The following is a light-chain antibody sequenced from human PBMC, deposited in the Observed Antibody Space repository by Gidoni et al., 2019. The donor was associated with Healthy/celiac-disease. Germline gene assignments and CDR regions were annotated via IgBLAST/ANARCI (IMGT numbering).Light chain of an antibody. Sequence: EIVLTQSPGTLSLSPGERATLSCRASQSVSSSYLAWYQPKPGQAPRLLIYGASSRATGIPDRFSGSGSGTDFTLTISRLEPEDFAVYYCQQYGSSPVTFGQGTKLEIK. CDR1: QSVSSSY. J-gene: IGKJ2*01. CDR2: GAS. CDR3: QQYGSSPVT. V-gene: IGKV3-20*01.